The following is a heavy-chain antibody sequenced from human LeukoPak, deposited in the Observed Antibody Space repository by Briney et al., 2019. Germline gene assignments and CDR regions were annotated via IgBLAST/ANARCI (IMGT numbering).Heavy chain of an antibody. Sequence: ASVKVSCKASGYTFTGYYMHWVRQAPGQGLEWMGWINPSGGSTSYAQKFQGRVAMTRDTSTSTVYMELSSLRSEDTAVYYCASEAAGARNFDYWGQGTLVTVSS. CDR3: ASEAAGARNFDY. D-gene: IGHD6-13*01. CDR1: GYTFTGYY. CDR2: INPSGGST. J-gene: IGHJ4*02. V-gene: IGHV1-46*01.